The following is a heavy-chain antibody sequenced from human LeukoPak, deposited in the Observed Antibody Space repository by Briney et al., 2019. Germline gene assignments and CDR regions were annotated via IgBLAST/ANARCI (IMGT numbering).Heavy chain of an antibody. Sequence: ASVKVSCKASGGTFSSYAISWVRQAPGQGLEWMGGIIPIFGTANYAQKFQGRVTITADESTSTAYMELSSLRSEDTAVYYCARVTLGYSSSGDNYYYGMDVWGQGTTVTVSS. CDR1: GGTFSSYA. CDR2: IIPIFGTA. D-gene: IGHD6-13*01. CDR3: ARVTLGYSSSGDNYYYGMDV. V-gene: IGHV1-69*13. J-gene: IGHJ6*02.